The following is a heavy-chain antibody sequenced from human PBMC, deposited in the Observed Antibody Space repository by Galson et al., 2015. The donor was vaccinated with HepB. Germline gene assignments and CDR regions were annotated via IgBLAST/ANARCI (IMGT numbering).Heavy chain of an antibody. D-gene: IGHD3-3*01. V-gene: IGHV3-48*01. CDR2: ISSSSNTI. CDR3: AREYDFWSGYSPRPPYFDY. J-gene: IGHJ4*02. Sequence: SLRLSCAASGFTFSSYSMNWVRQAPGKGLEWVSDISSSSNTIYYADSVKGRLTISRDNAKNSLYLQMNSLRVEDTAVYYCAREYDFWSGYSPRPPYFDYWGQGTLVTVSS. CDR1: GFTFSSYS.